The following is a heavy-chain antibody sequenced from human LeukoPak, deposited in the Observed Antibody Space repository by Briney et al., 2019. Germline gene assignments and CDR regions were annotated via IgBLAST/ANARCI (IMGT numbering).Heavy chain of an antibody. J-gene: IGHJ5*02. CDR2: ISYDGSNK. CDR1: GFTFSSYA. V-gene: IGHV3-30-3*01. Sequence: GGSLRLSCAASGFTFSSYAMHWVRQAPGKGLEWVAVISYDGSNKYYADSVKGRFTISRDNSKNTLYLQMNSLRAEDTAVYYCARDVGPFPGGEFDPWGQGTLVTVSS. CDR3: ARDVGPFPGGEFDP. D-gene: IGHD3-10*01.